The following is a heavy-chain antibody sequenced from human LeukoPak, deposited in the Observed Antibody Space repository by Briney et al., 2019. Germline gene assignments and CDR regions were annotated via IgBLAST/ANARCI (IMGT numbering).Heavy chain of an antibody. Sequence: GGSLRLSCAASKFIFSNYGMHWVRQAPGKGLVWVSRINSDGSSTSYADSVKGRFTISRDNAKNTLYLQMNSLRAEDTAVYYCARVKFPYSSSYADYWGQGTLVTVSS. CDR1: KFIFSNYG. CDR3: ARVKFPYSSSYADY. V-gene: IGHV3-74*01. CDR2: INSDGSST. J-gene: IGHJ4*02. D-gene: IGHD6-13*01.